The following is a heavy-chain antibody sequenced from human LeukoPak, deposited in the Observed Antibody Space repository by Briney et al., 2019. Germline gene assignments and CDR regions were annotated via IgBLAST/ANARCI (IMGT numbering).Heavy chain of an antibody. Sequence: GGSLRLSCAASGFTFNPYSMHWVRQAPGKGLDWVAFMSYDGTSKYYADSVKGRFTISRDNSKNTLYLQMNSLRAEDTAVYYCARGGGSSWSPLDYWGQGTLVTVSS. CDR3: ARGGGSSWSPLDY. CDR2: MSYDGTSK. D-gene: IGHD6-13*01. V-gene: IGHV3-30-3*01. J-gene: IGHJ4*02. CDR1: GFTFNPYS.